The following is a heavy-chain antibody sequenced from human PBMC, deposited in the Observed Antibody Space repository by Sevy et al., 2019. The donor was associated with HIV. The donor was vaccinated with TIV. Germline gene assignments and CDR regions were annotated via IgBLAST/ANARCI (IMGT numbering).Heavy chain of an antibody. CDR3: AREVFSYYDSTPDAFDI. V-gene: IGHV4-4*07. Sequence: SETLSLTCTVSGGSISSYYWSWIRQPAGKGLEWIGRIYTSGSTNYNPSLKSRVTMSVDTSKNQFSLKLSSVTAADTAVYYCAREVFSYYDSTPDAFDIWGQGTMVTVSS. CDR2: IYTSGST. CDR1: GGSISSYY. J-gene: IGHJ3*02. D-gene: IGHD3-22*01.